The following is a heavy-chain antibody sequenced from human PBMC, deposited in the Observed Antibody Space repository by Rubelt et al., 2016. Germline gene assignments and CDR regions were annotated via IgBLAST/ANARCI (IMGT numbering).Heavy chain of an antibody. CDR3: AREQETTVTIEGVLGY. V-gene: IGHV1-46*01. Sequence: QVQLVQSGAEVKKPGASVKVSCKASGYTFTSYYMHWVRQAPGQGLEWMGIINPSGGDTSHAQKFQDRVTTTRDTSTSTVYMELSSLRSEETAVYYCAREQETTVTIEGVLGYWGQGTLVTVSS. CDR2: INPSGGDT. D-gene: IGHD4-17*01. CDR1: GYTFTSYY. J-gene: IGHJ4*02.